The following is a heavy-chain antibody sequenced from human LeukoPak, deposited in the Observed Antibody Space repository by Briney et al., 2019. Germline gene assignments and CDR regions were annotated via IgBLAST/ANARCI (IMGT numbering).Heavy chain of an antibody. J-gene: IGHJ4*02. V-gene: IGHV4-39*01. Sequence: KPSETLSLTCTVSGGSISSNYWGWIRQPPGKGLEWIGCMFYSGGTYYNPSLKSRVTISADTSKNQFSLKLSSVTAADTAVYYCARRNWGSSRIDYWGQGTLVTVSS. CDR2: MFYSGGT. CDR1: GGSISSNY. CDR3: ARRNWGSSRIDY. D-gene: IGHD3-16*01.